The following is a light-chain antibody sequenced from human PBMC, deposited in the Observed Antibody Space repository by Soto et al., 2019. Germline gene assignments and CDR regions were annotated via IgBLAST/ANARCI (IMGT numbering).Light chain of an antibody. CDR1: SSNIGGNA. V-gene: IGLV1-44*01. J-gene: IGLJ1*01. Sequence: QSVLTQPPSASGTPGQRVTISCSGSSSNIGGNAVNWYQQFPGTTPKLLIYSNNQRPSGVPDRFSGSKSGTSASLAISGLQSEDEADYYCAAWDDSLSGYVFGTGTKLTVL. CDR2: SNN. CDR3: AAWDDSLSGYV.